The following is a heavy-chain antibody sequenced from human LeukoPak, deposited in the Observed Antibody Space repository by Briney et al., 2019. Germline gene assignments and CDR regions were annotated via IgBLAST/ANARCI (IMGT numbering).Heavy chain of an antibody. D-gene: IGHD3-10*01. V-gene: IGHV3-21*01. Sequence: GGSLRLSCAASGFTFSSYSMNWVPQAPGKGLEWVASNSSTSTYIYYADSVKGRYTISRDNAKNSLYLQVNSLRAEDTAVYYCARGGFGELYWGEGTLVTVSS. J-gene: IGHJ4*02. CDR2: NSSTSTYI. CDR1: GFTFSSYS. CDR3: ARGGFGELY.